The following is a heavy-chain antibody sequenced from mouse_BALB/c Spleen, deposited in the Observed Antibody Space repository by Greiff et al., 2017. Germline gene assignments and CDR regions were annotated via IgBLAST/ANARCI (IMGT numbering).Heavy chain of an antibody. CDR2: ISYSGST. CDR1: GDSITSGY. J-gene: IGHJ4*01. CDR3: ARSPRATCYYAMDY. Sequence: EVQLQQSGPSLVKPSQTLSLTCSVTGDSITSGYWNWIRKFPGNKLEYMGYISYSGSTYYNPSLKSRISITRDTSKNQYYLQLNSVTTEDTATYYCARSPRATCYYAMDYWGQGTSVTVSS. D-gene: IGHD3-1*01. V-gene: IGHV3-8*02.